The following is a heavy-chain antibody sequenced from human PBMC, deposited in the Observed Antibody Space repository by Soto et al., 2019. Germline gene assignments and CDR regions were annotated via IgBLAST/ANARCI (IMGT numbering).Heavy chain of an antibody. CDR3: ARGRQLLEDAFDF. D-gene: IGHD2-2*01. Sequence: DSVKGRFTISRDNAKNSLFLQMNSLRAEDTAIYYCARGRQLLEDAFDFWGQGTMVTVSS. V-gene: IGHV3-7*01. J-gene: IGHJ3*01.